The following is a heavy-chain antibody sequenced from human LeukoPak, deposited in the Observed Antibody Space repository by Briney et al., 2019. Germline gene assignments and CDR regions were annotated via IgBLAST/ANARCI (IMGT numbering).Heavy chain of an antibody. CDR3: ARRNDFWSGYSFDY. J-gene: IGHJ4*02. D-gene: IGHD3-3*01. V-gene: IGHV5-51*01. Sequence: IGXVRQMPGKGXEXMXIIYPVDSDTRYSPSFQGQVTISADKSISTAYLQWSSLKASDTAMYYCARRNDFWSGYSFDYWGQGTLVTVSS. CDR2: IYPVDSDT.